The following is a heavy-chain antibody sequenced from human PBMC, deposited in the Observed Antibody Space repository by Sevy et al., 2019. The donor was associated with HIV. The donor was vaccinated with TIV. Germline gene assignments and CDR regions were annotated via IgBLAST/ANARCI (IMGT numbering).Heavy chain of an antibody. CDR1: GYTFTSYR. CDR3: ARAYCSGGNRYSLAY. V-gene: IGHV1-18*01. Sequence: ASVKVSCKASGYTFTSYRVSWVRQAPGQGLEWMGWISAHNGDTHYAQKFQGRVTMTTDTPTSTAYMDLRSLRSDDTAVYYCARAYCSGGNRYSLAYWGQGTLVTVS. D-gene: IGHD2-15*01. J-gene: IGHJ4*02. CDR2: ISAHNGDT.